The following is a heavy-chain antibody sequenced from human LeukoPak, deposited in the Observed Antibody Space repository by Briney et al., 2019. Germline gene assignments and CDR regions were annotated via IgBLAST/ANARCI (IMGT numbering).Heavy chain of an antibody. CDR1: GYTFTGYY. V-gene: IGHV1-2*02. CDR3: ARDRDAVTTDFDY. J-gene: IGHJ4*02. Sequence: ASVKVSCKASGYTFTGYYMHWVRQAPGQGLEWMGWINPNSGGTNYAQKFQGRVTMTRDTSISTAYMELSRLRSDDTAVYYCARDRDAVTTDFDYWGQGTLVTVSS. D-gene: IGHD4-17*01. CDR2: INPNSGGT.